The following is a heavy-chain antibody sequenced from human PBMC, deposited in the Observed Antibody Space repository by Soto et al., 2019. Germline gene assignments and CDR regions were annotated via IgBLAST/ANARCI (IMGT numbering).Heavy chain of an antibody. Sequence: SETLSLTCTVSGGSISSYYWSWIRQPPGKGLEWIGYIYYSGSTNYNPSLKSRVTISVDTSKNQFSLKLSSVTAADTAVYYCARDRVAVAGTAFDIWGQGTMVTVSS. CDR3: ARDRVAVAGTAFDI. J-gene: IGHJ3*02. CDR2: IYYSGST. CDR1: GGSISSYY. D-gene: IGHD6-19*01. V-gene: IGHV4-59*01.